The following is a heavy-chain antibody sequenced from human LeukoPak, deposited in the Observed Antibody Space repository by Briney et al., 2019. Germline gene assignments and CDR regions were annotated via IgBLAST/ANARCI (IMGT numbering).Heavy chain of an antibody. V-gene: IGHV4-31*03. D-gene: IGHD6-19*01. CDR3: ARGYSSGWYTS. CDR2: IYYSGST. J-gene: IGHJ4*02. Sequence: SETLSLTCTVSGGSISSGGYFWSWIRQHPGKGLEWIAHIYYSGSTYYNPSLKSRVTISVDTSKNQFSLKLSSVTAADTAAYYCARGYSSGWYTSWGQGTLVTVSS. CDR1: GGSISSGGYF.